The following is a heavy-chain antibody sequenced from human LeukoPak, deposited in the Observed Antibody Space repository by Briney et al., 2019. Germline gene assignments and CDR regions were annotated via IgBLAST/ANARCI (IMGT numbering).Heavy chain of an antibody. Sequence: SQTLSLTCAISGDSFSSNSAAWNWIRQSPSRGLEWLGRTYYRSKLYNDYAVSVKSRITINPDTSKNQFSLQLNSVTPEDTAVYYCARDYFLAADFYYYYMDVWGKGTTVTISS. CDR1: GDSFSSNSAA. D-gene: IGHD6-13*01. CDR2: TYYRSKLYN. V-gene: IGHV6-1*01. CDR3: ARDYFLAADFYYYYMDV. J-gene: IGHJ6*03.